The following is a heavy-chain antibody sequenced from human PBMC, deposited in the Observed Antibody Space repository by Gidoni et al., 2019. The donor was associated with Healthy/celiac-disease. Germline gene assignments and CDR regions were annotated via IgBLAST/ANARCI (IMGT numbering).Heavy chain of an antibody. Sequence: QVQLVQSGAEVKKPGSSVKVSCKASGGTFSSYSISWVRQAPGQGLEWMGRIIPILGIANYAQKFQGRVTITADKSTSTAYMELSSLRSEDTAVYYCARDFEELEPQVIYYYYGMDVWGQGTTVTVSS. CDR1: GGTFSSYS. V-gene: IGHV1-69*04. CDR2: IIPILGIA. J-gene: IGHJ6*02. D-gene: IGHD1-1*01. CDR3: ARDFEELEPQVIYYYYGMDV.